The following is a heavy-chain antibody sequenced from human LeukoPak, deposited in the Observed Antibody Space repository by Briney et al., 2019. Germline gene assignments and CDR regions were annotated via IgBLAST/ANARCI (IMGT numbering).Heavy chain of an antibody. CDR3: AKRAYSSGYYYFDN. D-gene: IGHD3-22*01. V-gene: IGHV3-23*01. J-gene: IGHJ4*02. Sequence: QSGGSLRLSCAASGFTFSSSAMGWVRQAPGKGLEWVSSIRDSGGSTFYADSVKGRFTISRDNSKNTLYLQMNSLRAEDTAVYYCAKRAYSSGYYYFDNWGQGTLVTVSS. CDR2: IRDSGGST. CDR1: GFTFSSSA.